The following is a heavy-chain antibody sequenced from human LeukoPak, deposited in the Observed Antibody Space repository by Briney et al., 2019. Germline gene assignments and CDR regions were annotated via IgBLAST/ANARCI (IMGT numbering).Heavy chain of an antibody. Sequence: PGGSLRLSCAASGFAFSSYSMNWVRQAPGKGLEWVSSISSSSSYIYYADSVKGRFTISRDNAKNTLYLQMNSLRAEDTAVYYCARPYYDSSYFDYWGQGTLVTVSS. D-gene: IGHD3-22*01. CDR2: ISSSSSYI. CDR1: GFAFSSYS. J-gene: IGHJ4*02. CDR3: ARPYYDSSYFDY. V-gene: IGHV3-21*01.